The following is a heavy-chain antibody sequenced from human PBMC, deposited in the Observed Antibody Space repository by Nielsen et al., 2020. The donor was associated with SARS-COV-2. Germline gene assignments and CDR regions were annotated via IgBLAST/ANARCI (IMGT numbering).Heavy chain of an antibody. CDR3: AKDAGPSRYYDSSGTFDY. J-gene: IGHJ4*02. D-gene: IGHD3-22*01. V-gene: IGHV1-46*01. CDR2: INPSGGST. Sequence: WVRQAPGQGLEWMGIINPSGGSTSYAQKFQGRVTMTRDTSTSTVYMELSSLRSEDTAVYYCAKDAGPSRYYDSSGTFDYWGQGTLVTVSS.